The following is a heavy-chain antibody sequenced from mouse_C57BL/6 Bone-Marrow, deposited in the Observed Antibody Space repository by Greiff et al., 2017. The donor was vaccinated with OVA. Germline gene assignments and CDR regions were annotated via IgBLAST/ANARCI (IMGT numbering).Heavy chain of an antibody. CDR1: GFNIKDDY. CDR2: LDPENGDT. V-gene: IGHV14-4*01. CDR3: TTRALLYGSSSFAY. Sequence: VQLKESGAELVRPGASVKLSCTASGFNIKDDYMHWVKQRPEQGLEWIGWLDPENGDTEYASKFQGKATITADTSSNTAYLQLSSLTSEDPAVYYCTTRALLYGSSSFAYWGQGTLVTVSA. J-gene: IGHJ3*01. D-gene: IGHD1-1*01.